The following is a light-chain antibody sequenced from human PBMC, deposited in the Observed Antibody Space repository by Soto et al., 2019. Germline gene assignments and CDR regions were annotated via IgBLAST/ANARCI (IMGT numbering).Light chain of an antibody. CDR2: TAS. V-gene: IGKV1-39*01. J-gene: IGKJ1*01. Sequence: DIQMTQSPSSLSASVGDRVTISCRASERISDYLAWYQQKPGKAPKLLINTASSLRSGVPSRFSGSGSGTDFTLTIDSLQPEDFATYFCQQTNTAPWTFGQETKVDSK. CDR1: ERISDY. CDR3: QQTNTAPWT.